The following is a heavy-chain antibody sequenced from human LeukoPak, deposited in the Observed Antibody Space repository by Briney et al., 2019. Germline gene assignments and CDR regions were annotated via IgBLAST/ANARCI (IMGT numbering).Heavy chain of an antibody. J-gene: IGHJ6*03. Sequence: SETLSLTCAVYGGSFSGYYWSWICQPPGKGLEWIGEINHSGSTNYNPSLKSGVTISVYTYKNQFSLKLSSVTAADTAVYYCARGVTYYYCYMDVWGKGTTVTVSS. CDR1: GGSFSGYY. CDR2: INHSGST. V-gene: IGHV4-34*01. D-gene: IGHD4-11*01. CDR3: ARGVTYYYCYMDV.